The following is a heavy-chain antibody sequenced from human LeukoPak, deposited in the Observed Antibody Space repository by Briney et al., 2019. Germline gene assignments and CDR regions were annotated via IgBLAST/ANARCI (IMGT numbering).Heavy chain of an antibody. D-gene: IGHD3-3*01. V-gene: IGHV4-34*06. CDR2: INHSGST. CDR1: GGSFSGYY. J-gene: IGHJ4*02. Sequence: PSETLSLTCAVYGGSFSGYYWSWIRQPPGKGLEWIGEINHSGSTNYNPSLKSRVTISIDTSRTQVSLKLASVTAADTAVYYCVGERSFWRDNYWGQGTLVIVSP. CDR3: VGERSFWRDNY.